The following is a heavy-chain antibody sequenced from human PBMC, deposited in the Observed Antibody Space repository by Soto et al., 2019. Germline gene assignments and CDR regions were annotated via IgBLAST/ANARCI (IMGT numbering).Heavy chain of an antibody. CDR3: AHRGRWPRGGAYDI. CDR2: IYGDDDQ. J-gene: IGHJ3*02. D-gene: IGHD4-17*01. V-gene: IGHV2-5*02. CDR1: GFSLSSSDVG. Sequence: QITLKESGPTLVKPTQTLTLTCTFSGFSLSSSDVGVGWIRQAPGEALEWLALIYGDDDQRYSPSLRSRLIVTKDTSKNQVVLTMTYVDPVDTATYYCAHRGRWPRGGAYDIWGQGTMVTVSS.